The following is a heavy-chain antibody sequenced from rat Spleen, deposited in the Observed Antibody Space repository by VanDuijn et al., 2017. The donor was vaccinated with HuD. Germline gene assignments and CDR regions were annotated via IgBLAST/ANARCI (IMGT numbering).Heavy chain of an antibody. J-gene: IGHJ3*01. V-gene: IGHV5S13*01. CDR3: VSWDSSYIYEGWFAY. D-gene: IGHD1-2*01. CDR2: ISTGGGNT. Sequence: EVQLVESGGGLVQPGRSLKLSCAASGFTYSNYVMAWVRQAPTKGLEWVASISTGGGNTYYRDSVKGRFTISRDNAKNTLYLQMDSLRSEDTDTYYCVSWDSSYIYEGWFAYWGQGTLVTVSS. CDR1: GFTYSNYV.